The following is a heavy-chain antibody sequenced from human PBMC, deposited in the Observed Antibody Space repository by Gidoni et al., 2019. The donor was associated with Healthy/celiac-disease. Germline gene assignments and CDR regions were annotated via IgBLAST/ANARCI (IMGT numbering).Heavy chain of an antibody. CDR3: ARAPYDYVWGSYHDY. CDR2: IYYSGST. D-gene: IGHD3-16*02. Sequence: QVQLQESGPGLVKPSETLSLTCTASGGSISSYYWSWIRQPPGKGLEWIGYIYYSGSTNYNPSLKSRVTISVVTSKNQFSLKLSSVTAADTAVYYCARAPYDYVWGSYHDYWGQGTLVTVSS. V-gene: IGHV4-59*01. J-gene: IGHJ4*02. CDR1: GGSISSYY.